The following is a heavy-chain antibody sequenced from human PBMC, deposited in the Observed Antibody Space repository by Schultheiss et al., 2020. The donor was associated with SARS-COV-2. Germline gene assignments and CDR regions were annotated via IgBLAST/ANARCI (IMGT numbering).Heavy chain of an antibody. V-gene: IGHV4-34*01. J-gene: IGHJ6*03. CDR3: ARVTGCSGGSCHLIKSYYYYYYMDV. CDR1: GGSISSYY. CDR2: INHSGST. Sequence: SETLSLTCTVSGGSISSYYWSWIRQPPGKGLEWIGEINHSGSTNYNPSLKSRVTISVDTSKNQFSLKLSSVTAADTAVYYCARVTGCSGGSCHLIKSYYYYYYMDVWGKGTTVTVSS. D-gene: IGHD2-15*01.